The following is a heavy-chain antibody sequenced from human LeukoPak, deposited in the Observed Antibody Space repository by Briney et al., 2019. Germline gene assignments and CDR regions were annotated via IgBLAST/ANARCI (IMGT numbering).Heavy chain of an antibody. CDR2: ISSSTTYI. CDR1: GFTVSSNY. D-gene: IGHD4/OR15-4a*01. V-gene: IGHV3-21*01. J-gene: IGHJ3*02. Sequence: GGSLRLSCAASGFTVSSNYMNWVRQAPGKGLEWVSSISSSTTYIYYADSVKGRFTISRDNAKNSLYLQMNSLRAEDTAVYYCARERELTATVRDAFDIWGQGTMVTVSS. CDR3: ARERELTATVRDAFDI.